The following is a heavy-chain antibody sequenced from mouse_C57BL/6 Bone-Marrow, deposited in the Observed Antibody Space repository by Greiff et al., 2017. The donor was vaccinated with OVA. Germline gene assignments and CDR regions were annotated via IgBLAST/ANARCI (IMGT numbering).Heavy chain of an antibody. CDR1: GYTFTSYW. Sequence: VQLQQPGAELVRPGSSVKLSCKASGYTFTSYWMDWVKQRPGQGLEWIGNIYPSDSETHYNQKFKDKATLTVDKSSSTAYMQLSSLTSEDSAVYYCAAGPLTAYYFAYWGQGTTLTVSS. J-gene: IGHJ2*01. CDR2: IYPSDSET. D-gene: IGHD1-2*01. CDR3: AAGPLTAYYFAY. V-gene: IGHV1-61*01.